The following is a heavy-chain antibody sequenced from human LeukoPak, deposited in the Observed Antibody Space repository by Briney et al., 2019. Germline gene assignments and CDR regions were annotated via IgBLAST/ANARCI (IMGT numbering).Heavy chain of an antibody. CDR1: GFTFRTYA. D-gene: IGHD3-22*01. CDR2: VSYDGSNK. Sequence: GRSLRLSCVVSGFTFRTYAMHWVRQAPGKGLEWVAVVSYDGSNKYYADSVQDRFTISRDNSRNTLHLQMNSLRAEDTAVYYCARDSHYYDPGGYYSRGEYYHHGMDAWGQGTTVTASS. J-gene: IGHJ6*02. V-gene: IGHV3-30-3*01. CDR3: ARDSHYYDPGGYYSRGEYYHHGMDA.